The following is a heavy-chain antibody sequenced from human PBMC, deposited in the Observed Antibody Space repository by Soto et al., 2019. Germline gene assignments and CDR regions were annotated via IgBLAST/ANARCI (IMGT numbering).Heavy chain of an antibody. J-gene: IGHJ6*02. D-gene: IGHD6-19*01. V-gene: IGHV3-15*01. CDR3: TTDNGYSSAAGNDYYYGMDG. Sequence: GGSLRLSCAASGFTFSNAWMSWVRQAPGKGLEWVGRIKSKTDGGTTDYAAPVKGRFTISRDDSKNTLYLQMNSLKTEDTAVYYCTTDNGYSSAAGNDYYYGMDGWGQGTTVTVSS. CDR1: GFTFSNAW. CDR2: IKSKTDGGTT.